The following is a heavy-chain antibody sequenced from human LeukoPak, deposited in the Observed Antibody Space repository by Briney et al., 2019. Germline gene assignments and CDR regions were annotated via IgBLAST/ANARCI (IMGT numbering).Heavy chain of an antibody. CDR1: GFTFKNYD. Sequence: GGSLRLSCATSGFTFKNYDINWVRQAPGKGLEWVSSISSSSRYIYYADSVRGRFTISRGNAKNSLYLQMNSLRAEDTALYYCARVSYYGNIDYWGQGTLVTVST. J-gene: IGHJ4*02. D-gene: IGHD3-10*01. CDR3: ARVSYYGNIDY. V-gene: IGHV3-21*04. CDR2: ISSSSRYI.